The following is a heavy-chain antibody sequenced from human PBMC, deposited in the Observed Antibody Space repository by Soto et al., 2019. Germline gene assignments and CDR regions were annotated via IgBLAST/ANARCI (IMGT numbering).Heavy chain of an antibody. J-gene: IGHJ6*03. CDR1: GGSFSGYQ. Sequence: QVQLQQWGAGLLKPSETLSLTCAVYGGSFSGYQWTWIRQTPGKGLEWIGEINDSGNINYNPSLKGRGTILVDTAKKQISLELSSVTAADTAVYYCARGLILWFGELSRRGGYYYYMDVWGKGTTVTVSS. CDR3: ARGLILWFGELSRRGGYYYYMDV. D-gene: IGHD3-10*01. V-gene: IGHV4-34*01. CDR2: INDSGNI.